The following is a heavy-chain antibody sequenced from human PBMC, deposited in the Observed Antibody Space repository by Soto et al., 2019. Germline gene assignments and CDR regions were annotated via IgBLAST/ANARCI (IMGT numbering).Heavy chain of an antibody. Sequence: SETLSLTCTVSGGSISSGDYYWSWIRQPAGKGLEWIGRIYTSGSTNYNPSLKSRVTMSVDTSKNQFSLKLSSVTAADTAVYYCASESKIEQQLGNWGQGALVTVSS. CDR2: IYTSGST. V-gene: IGHV4-61*02. J-gene: IGHJ4*02. CDR3: ASESKIEQQLGN. CDR1: GGSISSGDYY. D-gene: IGHD6-13*01.